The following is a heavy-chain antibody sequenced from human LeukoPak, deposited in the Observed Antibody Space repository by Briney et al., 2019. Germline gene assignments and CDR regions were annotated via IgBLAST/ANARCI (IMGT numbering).Heavy chain of an antibody. V-gene: IGHV3-23*01. CDR3: AKMVHTEQWLVPFDY. J-gene: IGHJ4*02. Sequence: GGSLRLSCAASGFTFSRFTMNWVRQAPGKGLEWVSTISGSSTYIYYADSVKGRFTISRDNSKNTLYLQMNSLRAEDTAVYYCAKMVHTEQWLVPFDYWGQGTLVTVSS. CDR1: GFTFSRFT. D-gene: IGHD6-19*01. CDR2: ISGSSTYI.